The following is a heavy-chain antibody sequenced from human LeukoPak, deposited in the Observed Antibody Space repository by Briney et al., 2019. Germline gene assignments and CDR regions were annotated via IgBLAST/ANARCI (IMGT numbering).Heavy chain of an antibody. CDR3: ARGGESYDILTGHTP. CDR1: GGTFSSYA. CDR2: IIPIFGTA. V-gene: IGHV1-69*13. J-gene: IGHJ5*02. D-gene: IGHD3-9*01. Sequence: SVKVSCKASGGTFSSYAISWVRQAPGQGLEWMGGIIPIFGTANYAQKFQGRVTITADESTSTAHMELSSLRSEDTAVYYCARGGESYDILTGHTPWSQGTLVTVSS.